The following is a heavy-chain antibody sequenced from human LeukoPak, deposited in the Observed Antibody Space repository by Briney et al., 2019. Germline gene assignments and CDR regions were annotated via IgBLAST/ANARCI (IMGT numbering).Heavy chain of an antibody. Sequence: SETLSLTCTVSGGSISSYYWSWIRQPPGKGLEWMGYIYYSGSTNYNPSLKSRVTISVDTSKNQFSLKLSSVTAADTAVYYCARAAGVDYDSSGYHDYWGQGTLVTVSS. V-gene: IGHV4-59*01. CDR2: IYYSGST. CDR1: GGSISSYY. CDR3: ARAAGVDYDSSGYHDY. D-gene: IGHD3-22*01. J-gene: IGHJ4*02.